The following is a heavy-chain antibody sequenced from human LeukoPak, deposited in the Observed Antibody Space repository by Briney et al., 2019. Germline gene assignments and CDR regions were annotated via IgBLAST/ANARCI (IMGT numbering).Heavy chain of an antibody. Sequence: SETLSLTCAVSGGSISSSNWWSWVRQPPGKGLEWIGGIYHSGSTNYNPSLKSRVTISVDKSKNQFSLKLSSVTAADTAVYYCARAYCSGGSCYWQTHDNWFDPWGQGTLVTVSS. D-gene: IGHD2-15*01. CDR1: GGSISSSNW. V-gene: IGHV4-4*02. J-gene: IGHJ5*02. CDR3: ARAYCSGGSCYWQTHDNWFDP. CDR2: IYHSGST.